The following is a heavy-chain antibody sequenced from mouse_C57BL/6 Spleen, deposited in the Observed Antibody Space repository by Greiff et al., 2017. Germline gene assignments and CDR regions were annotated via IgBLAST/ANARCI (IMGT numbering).Heavy chain of an antibody. CDR2: ISPRSGNT. CDR1: GYTFTSYG. CDR3: ERGDGDRDD. D-gene: IGHD3-3*01. V-gene: IGHV1-81*01. J-gene: IGHJ2*01. Sequence: VQLQQSGAELARPGASVKLSCKASGYTFTSYGISWVKQRTGQGLEWIGEISPRSGNTYYNEKFKGKATLTADKSSSTAYMEIRSLTSADSAVYFCERGDGDRDDGGKGTTLTGAS.